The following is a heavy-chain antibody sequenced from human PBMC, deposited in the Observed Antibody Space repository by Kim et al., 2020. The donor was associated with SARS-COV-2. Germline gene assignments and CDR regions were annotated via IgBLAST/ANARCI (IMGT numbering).Heavy chain of an antibody. V-gene: IGHV3-23*01. J-gene: IGHJ5*02. D-gene: IGHD3-10*01. Sequence: GGSLRLSCTASGFTFSSRAMSWVRQAPGKGLEWVSAIAGPGFRTYYAESVKGRFTISRDNSRNTVSLEMNSLTVDDTALYYCAVDRRFQSTWGQGTL. CDR2: IAGPGFRT. CDR3: AVDRRFQST. CDR1: GFTFSSRA.